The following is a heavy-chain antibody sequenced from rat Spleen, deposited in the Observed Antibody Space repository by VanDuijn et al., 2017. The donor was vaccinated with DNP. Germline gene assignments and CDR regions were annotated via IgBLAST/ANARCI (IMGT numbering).Heavy chain of an antibody. CDR2: ISYDGSST. CDR3: ARREITTLFDY. V-gene: IGHV5-7*01. J-gene: IGHJ2*01. D-gene: IGHD1-10*01. Sequence: EVQLVESGGGLVQPGRSLKLSCAASGFTFSDYNMAWVRQAPKKGLEWVATISYDGSSTYYRDSVKGRFTISRDNAKSTLYLQMDSMRSEDTATYYCARREITTLFDYWGQGVMFTVSS. CDR1: GFTFSDYN.